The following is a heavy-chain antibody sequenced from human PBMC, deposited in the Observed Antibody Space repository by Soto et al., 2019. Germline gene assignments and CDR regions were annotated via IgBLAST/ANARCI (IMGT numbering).Heavy chain of an antibody. V-gene: IGHV4-61*01. J-gene: IGHJ5*02. CDR2: IYYSGST. CDR3: ARDCSSTSCYKSYNWFDP. Sequence: SETLSLTCTVSGGSVSSGSYYWSWIRQSPGKGLEWIGYIYYSGSTNYNPSLKSRVTISVDTSKNQFSLKLSSVTAADTAVYYCARDCSSTSCYKSYNWFDPWGQGTLVTVSS. D-gene: IGHD2-2*02. CDR1: GGSVSSGSYY.